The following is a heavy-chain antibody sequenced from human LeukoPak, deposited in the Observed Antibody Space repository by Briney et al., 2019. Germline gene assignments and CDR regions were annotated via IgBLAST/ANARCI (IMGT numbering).Heavy chain of an antibody. Sequence: SVKVSCKASGGTSSSYAISWVRQAPGQGLEWMGRIIPILGITNYAQRFQGRVTITADKSTSTAYMELSSLRSEDTAVYYCARDCSGGSCYSSIYYFDYWGQGTLVTVSS. CDR3: ARDCSGGSCYSSIYYFDY. CDR2: IIPILGIT. CDR1: GGTSSSYA. J-gene: IGHJ4*02. V-gene: IGHV1-69*04. D-gene: IGHD2-15*01.